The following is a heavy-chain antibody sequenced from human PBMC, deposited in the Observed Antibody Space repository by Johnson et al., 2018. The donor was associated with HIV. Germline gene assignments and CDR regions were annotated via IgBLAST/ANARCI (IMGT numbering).Heavy chain of an antibody. V-gene: IGHV3-66*03. Sequence: VQLVESGGGLIQPGGSLRLSCAASGFTVSTNYMSWVRQAPGTGLEWVSVIYSGGSTYYADSVKGRFTISRDNSKNTLYLQMNSLRAEDTAMYYCARVSSIAALWDAFDIWGQGTMVTVSS. J-gene: IGHJ3*02. D-gene: IGHD6-6*01. CDR3: ARVSSIAALWDAFDI. CDR2: IYSGGST. CDR1: GFTVSTNY.